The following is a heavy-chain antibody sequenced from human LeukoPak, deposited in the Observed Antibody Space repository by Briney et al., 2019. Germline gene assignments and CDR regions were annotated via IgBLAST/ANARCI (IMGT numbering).Heavy chain of an antibody. D-gene: IGHD3-22*01. V-gene: IGHV4-31*03. CDR3: ARSAHYYDSSGYYFNY. J-gene: IGHJ4*02. Sequence: SETLSLTCTVSGGSISSGGYYWSWIRQHPGKGLEWIGYIYYSGSTHYNPSLKSRVTISVDTSKNQFSLKLSSVTAADTAVYYCARSAHYYDSSGYYFNYWGQGTLVTVSS. CDR2: IYYSGST. CDR1: GGSISSGGYY.